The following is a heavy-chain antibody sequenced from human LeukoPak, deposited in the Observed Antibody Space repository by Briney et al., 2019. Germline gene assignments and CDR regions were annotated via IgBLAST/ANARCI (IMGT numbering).Heavy chain of an antibody. V-gene: IGHV1-18*04. CDR2: ISAYNGNT. CDR1: GYTFTSYG. D-gene: IGHD2-2*01. CDR3: ARDPAKRYCSSTSCYSRTQSYYYYGMDV. J-gene: IGHJ6*04. Sequence: GASVKVSCKASGYTFTSYGISWVRQAPGLGLEWMGWISAYNGNTNYAQKLQGRVTMTTDTSTSTAYMELRSLRSDDTAVYYCARDPAKRYCSSTSCYSRTQSYYYYGMDVWGKGTTVTVSS.